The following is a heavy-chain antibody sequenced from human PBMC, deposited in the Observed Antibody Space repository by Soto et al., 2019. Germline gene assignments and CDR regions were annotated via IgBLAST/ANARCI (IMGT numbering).Heavy chain of an antibody. CDR2: ISGSGGST. J-gene: IGHJ4*02. CDR3: ARASYYDSSVSPLG. Sequence: EVQLLESGGGLVQPGGSLRLSCAASGFTFSSYAMSWVRQAPGKGLEWVSAISGSGGSTYYADSVKGRFTISRDNSKNTLYLQMNSLRAEDTAVYYCARASYYDSSVSPLGWGQGTLVTVSS. D-gene: IGHD3-22*01. V-gene: IGHV3-23*01. CDR1: GFTFSSYA.